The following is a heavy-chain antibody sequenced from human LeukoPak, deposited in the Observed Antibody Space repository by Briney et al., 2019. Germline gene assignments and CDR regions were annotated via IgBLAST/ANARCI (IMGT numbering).Heavy chain of an antibody. V-gene: IGHV3-48*03. CDR2: XXSSGSTI. CDR1: GFTFSSYE. D-gene: IGHD6-19*01. CDR3: ARDYSSGWYESPTSFDY. J-gene: IGHJ4*02. Sequence: PGGSLRLSCAASGFTFSSYEMXXVRQAPGKGXXXVXYXXSSGSTIYYADSVKGRFTISXDNAKNSLYLQMNSLRAEDTAVYYCARDYSSGWYESPTSFDYWGQGTLVTVSS.